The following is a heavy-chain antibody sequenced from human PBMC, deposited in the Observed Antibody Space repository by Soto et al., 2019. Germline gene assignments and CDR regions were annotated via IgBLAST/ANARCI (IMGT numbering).Heavy chain of an antibody. Sequence: XTLSLPCTVSGGSLSSSSYYWGWIRQPPGKGLEWIGSIYYSGSTYYNPSLKSRVTISVDTSKNQFSLKLSSVTAEDTAVYYCARGAYSGYDSWGQGTLGTVSS. CDR1: GGSLSSSSYY. D-gene: IGHD5-12*01. CDR2: IYYSGST. J-gene: IGHJ5*02. CDR3: ARGAYSGYDS. V-gene: IGHV4-39*01.